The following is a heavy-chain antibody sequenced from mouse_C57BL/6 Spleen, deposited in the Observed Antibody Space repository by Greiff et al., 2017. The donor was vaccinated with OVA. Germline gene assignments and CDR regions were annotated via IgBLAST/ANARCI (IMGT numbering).Heavy chain of an antibody. CDR3: AREGGYYGNYGYAMDY. D-gene: IGHD2-1*01. Sequence: EVKLVESGGGLVKPGGSLKLSCAASGFTFSSYAMSWVRQTPEKRLEWVATISDGGNYTYYPDNVKGRFTISRDNAKNNLYLQMSHLKSEDTAMYYCAREGGYYGNYGYAMDYWGQGTSVTVSS. V-gene: IGHV5-4*01. J-gene: IGHJ4*01. CDR1: GFTFSSYA. CDR2: ISDGGNYT.